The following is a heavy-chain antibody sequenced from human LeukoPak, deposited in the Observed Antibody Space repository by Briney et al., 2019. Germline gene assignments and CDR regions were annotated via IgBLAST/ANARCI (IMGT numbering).Heavy chain of an antibody. Sequence: SETLSLTCTVSGGSISSYYWSWIRQPPGKGLEWIGHIHYSGSTNHNPSLKSRVTISVDTSKNQFSLKLSSVTAADTAVYYCARTDSSGWCVFDYWGQGTLVTVSS. V-gene: IGHV4-59*01. CDR1: GGSISSYY. CDR3: ARTDSSGWCVFDY. J-gene: IGHJ4*02. D-gene: IGHD6-19*01. CDR2: IHYSGST.